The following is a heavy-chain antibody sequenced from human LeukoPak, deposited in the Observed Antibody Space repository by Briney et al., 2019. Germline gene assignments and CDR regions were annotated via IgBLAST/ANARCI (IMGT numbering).Heavy chain of an antibody. D-gene: IGHD3-22*01. CDR3: ARGIHYYDDNGEAFDI. V-gene: IGHV3-53*01. Sequence: GGSLRLSCAASGFAVSSDYMTWVRQAPGEGRELISVIYSAGSTYYADSVKGRFTISRDTSKNTVYLQMNNLRAEDTAFYYCARGIHYYDDNGEAFDIWGQGTMVTVSS. CDR2: IYSAGST. CDR1: GFAVSSDY. J-gene: IGHJ3*02.